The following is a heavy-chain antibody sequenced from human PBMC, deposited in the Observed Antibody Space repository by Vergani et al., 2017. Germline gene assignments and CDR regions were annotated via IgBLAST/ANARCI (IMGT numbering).Heavy chain of an antibody. CDR3: ARGEWQWLVRRYYYGMDV. D-gene: IGHD6-19*01. CDR2: INHSGST. CDR1: GGSFSGYY. J-gene: IGHJ6*02. V-gene: IGHV4-34*01. Sequence: QVQLQESGPGLVKPSETLSLTCAVYGGSFSGYYWSWIRQPPGKGLEWIGEINHSGSTNYNPSLKSRVTISVDTSKNQFSLKLSSVTAADTAVYYCARGEWQWLVRRYYYGMDVWGQGTTVTVSS.